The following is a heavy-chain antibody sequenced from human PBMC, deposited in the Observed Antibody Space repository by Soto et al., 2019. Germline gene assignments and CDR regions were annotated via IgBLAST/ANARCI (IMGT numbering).Heavy chain of an antibody. J-gene: IGHJ4*02. CDR3: ARDLIPSYYDFWSGSSGFDY. D-gene: IGHD3-3*01. CDR2: IWYDGSNK. Sequence: PGGALRLSCATSGCTLSSYCMHWGRPGPGKGVGWVAVIWYDGSNKYYADSVKGRFTISRDNSKNTLYLQMNSLRAEDTAVYYCARDLIPSYYDFWSGSSGFDYWGQGTLVTVSS. CDR1: GCTLSSYC. V-gene: IGHV3-33*01.